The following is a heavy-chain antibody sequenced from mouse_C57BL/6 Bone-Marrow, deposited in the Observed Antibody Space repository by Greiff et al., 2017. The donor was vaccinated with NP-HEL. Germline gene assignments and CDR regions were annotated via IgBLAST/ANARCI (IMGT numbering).Heavy chain of an antibody. Sequence: VQLKESGPGLVKPSQSLSLTCSVTGYSITSGYYWNWIRQFPGNKLEWMGYISYDGSNNYNPSLKNRIYITRDTTKNQVIQKLKSGTTEDTATYYCAREFGDYYGSSYAGFAYWGQGTLVTVSA. D-gene: IGHD1-1*01. V-gene: IGHV3-6*01. CDR1: GYSITSGYY. CDR2: ISYDGSN. J-gene: IGHJ3*01. CDR3: AREFGDYYGSSYAGFAY.